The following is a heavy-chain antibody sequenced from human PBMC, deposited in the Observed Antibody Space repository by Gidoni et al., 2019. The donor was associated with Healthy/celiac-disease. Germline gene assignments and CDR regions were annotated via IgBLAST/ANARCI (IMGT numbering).Heavy chain of an antibody. Sequence: QVQLQESGPGLVKPSETLSLTCTVSGYSISSGYYWGWIRQPPGKGLEWIGSIYHSGSTYYNPSLKSRVTISVDTSKNQFSLKLSSVTAADTAVYYCARGGGLGSWFGFDYWGQGTLVTVSS. CDR2: IYHSGST. CDR3: ARGGGLGSWFGFDY. J-gene: IGHJ4*02. V-gene: IGHV4-38-2*02. D-gene: IGHD3-10*01. CDR1: GYSISSGYY.